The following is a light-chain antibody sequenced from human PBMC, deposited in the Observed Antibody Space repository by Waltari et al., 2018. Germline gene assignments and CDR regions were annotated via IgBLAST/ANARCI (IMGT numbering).Light chain of an antibody. CDR2: DDR. CDR3: QVWDSASDHYV. J-gene: IGLJ1*01. CDR1: NIVSKS. V-gene: IGLV3-21*02. Sequence: SYVLTQPPSVSVAPGETASISCEGHNIVSKSVHWYQQKPGQAPVLVVYDDRGRPSGIPERFSGSNSGNTATLTISRVEAGDEADYYCQVWDSASDHYVFGTGTKVTAL.